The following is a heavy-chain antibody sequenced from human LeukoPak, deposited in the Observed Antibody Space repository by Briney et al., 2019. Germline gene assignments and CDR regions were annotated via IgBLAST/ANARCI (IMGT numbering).Heavy chain of an antibody. V-gene: IGHV3-11*04. J-gene: IGHJ4*02. D-gene: IGHD5-24*01. CDR1: GFTFSDYY. CDR3: AKDRHPARADGYYFDY. Sequence: GGSLRLSCAASGFTFSDYYMSWIRQAPGKGLEWVSYISSSGSTIYYADSVKGRFTISRDNSKNTLYLQMNSLKAEDTAVYYCAKDRHPARADGYYFDYWGQGTLVTVSS. CDR2: ISSSGSTI.